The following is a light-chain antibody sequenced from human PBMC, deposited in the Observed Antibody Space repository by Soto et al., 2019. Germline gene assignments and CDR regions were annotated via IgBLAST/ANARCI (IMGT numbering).Light chain of an antibody. V-gene: IGKV3D-20*02. Sequence: EIVLTQSPGTLSLSPGERATLSCRASQSVSNNYLAWYQQKPGQAPRLLIYGASNRATGIPDRCSGSGSGTDFTLTISRLEPEDFAVYYCQHRSIWPVSFGQGTRLEIK. CDR2: GAS. CDR3: QHRSIWPVS. J-gene: IGKJ5*01. CDR1: QSVSNNY.